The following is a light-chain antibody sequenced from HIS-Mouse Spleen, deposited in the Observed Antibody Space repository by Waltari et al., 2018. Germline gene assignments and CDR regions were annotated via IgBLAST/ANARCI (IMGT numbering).Light chain of an antibody. V-gene: IGLV3-21*03. CDR3: QVWDSSSDHVV. CDR1: NIGSKS. Sequence: SYVLTQPPSLSVAPGKTARITCWGNNIGSKSGHWYQQKPGQAPVLVVYADSDRPSGIPERFSGSNSGNTATLTISRVEAGDEADYYCQVWDSSSDHVVFGGGTKLTVL. CDR2: ADS. J-gene: IGLJ2*01.